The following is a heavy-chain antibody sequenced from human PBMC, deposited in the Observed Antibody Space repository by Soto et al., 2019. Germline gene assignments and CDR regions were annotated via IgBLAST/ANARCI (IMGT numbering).Heavy chain of an antibody. D-gene: IGHD1-1*01. CDR2: ISRSGNST. Sequence: GGSLRLSCAASGFSFSSYAMSWVRQSPGKGLEWVSSISRSGNSTYSADSVRGRFTISRDNSKNTLYLQMYSLRAEDTAVYYCAKXAKILXXXXXXXXXXXXGXXALVTXXS. V-gene: IGHV3-23*01. CDR3: AKXAKILXXXXXXXXXXX. CDR1: GFSFSSYA. J-gene: IGHJ4*02.